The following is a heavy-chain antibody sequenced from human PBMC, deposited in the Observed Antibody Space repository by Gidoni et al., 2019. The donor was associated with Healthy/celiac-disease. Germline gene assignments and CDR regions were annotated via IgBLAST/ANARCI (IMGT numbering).Heavy chain of an antibody. CDR2: TYYRSKWYN. CDR3: ARVYLEMATGYYYYGMDV. J-gene: IGHJ6*02. CDR1: GDSVYSNSAA. Sequence: QVQLQQSGPGLVKPSQTLSLTCAISGDSVYSNSAAWNWIRQSPSRGLEWLGRTYYRSKWYNDYAVSVKSRITINPDTSKNQFSLQLNSVTPEDTAVYYCARVYLEMATGYYYYGMDVWGQGTTVTVSS. V-gene: IGHV6-1*01. D-gene: IGHD5-12*01.